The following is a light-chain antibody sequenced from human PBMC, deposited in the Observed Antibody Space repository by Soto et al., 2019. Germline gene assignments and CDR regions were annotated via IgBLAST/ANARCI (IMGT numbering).Light chain of an antibody. CDR2: GAF. V-gene: IGKV3-11*01. J-gene: IGKJ5*01. CDR3: QQRNIWPPVT. CDR1: PSVTNF. Sequence: EIVLTQSPATLSLSPGERATLSCRASPSVTNFLAWYQQKPGQAPRLLIYGAFNRVTGIPARFSGSGSGTDFTLTISSLEPEDSAIYYCQQRNIWPPVTFGQGTRLEIK.